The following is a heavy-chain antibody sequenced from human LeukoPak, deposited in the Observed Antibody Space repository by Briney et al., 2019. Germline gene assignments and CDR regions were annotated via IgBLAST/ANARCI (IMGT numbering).Heavy chain of an antibody. D-gene: IGHD3-10*01. V-gene: IGHV4-61*02. CDR3: AREKANNYGSGSYQDY. CDR2: TYTSGST. J-gene: IGHJ4*02. Sequence: SETLSLTCTVSGGSISSGSYYWSWIRQPAGKGLEWIGRTYTSGSTNYNPSLKSRVTISVDTSKNQFSLKLSSVTAADTAVYYCAREKANNYGSGSYQDYWGQGTLVTVSS. CDR1: GGSISSGSYY.